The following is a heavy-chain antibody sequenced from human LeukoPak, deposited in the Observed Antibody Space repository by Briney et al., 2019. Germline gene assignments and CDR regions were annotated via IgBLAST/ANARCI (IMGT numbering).Heavy chain of an antibody. CDR1: GFTISTKY. CDR3: ARDRGQRITIFGVVYYYYYYMDV. Sequence: GGSLRLSCAASGFTISTKYMNWVRQAPGKGLEWVSIIYSGGTTYYADSVKGRFTISRDTFKNTVSLQMNSLRAEDTAVYYCARDRGQRITIFGVVYYYYYYMDVWGKGTTVTVSS. D-gene: IGHD3-3*01. CDR2: IYSGGTT. J-gene: IGHJ6*03. V-gene: IGHV3-53*01.